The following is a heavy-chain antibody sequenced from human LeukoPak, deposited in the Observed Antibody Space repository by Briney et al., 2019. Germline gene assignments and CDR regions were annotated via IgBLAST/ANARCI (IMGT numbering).Heavy chain of an antibody. CDR2: FDPEDGET. CDR3: ATSYYGSGSSNWFDP. J-gene: IGHJ5*02. Sequence: GASVKVSCEVSGYTLTELSMHWVRQAPGKGLEWMGGFDPEDGETIYAQKFQGRVTMTEDTSTDTAYMELSSLRSEDTAVYYCATSYYGSGSSNWFDPWGQGTLVTVSS. V-gene: IGHV1-24*01. D-gene: IGHD3-10*01. CDR1: GYTLTELS.